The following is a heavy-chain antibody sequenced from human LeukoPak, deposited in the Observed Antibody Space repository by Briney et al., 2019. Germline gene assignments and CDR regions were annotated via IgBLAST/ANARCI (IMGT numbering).Heavy chain of an antibody. CDR1: GYTFTSYG. V-gene: IGHV1-18*01. Sequence: ASVKVSCKASGYTFTSYGISWVRQAPGQGLEWMGWISAYNGNTNYAQKFQGRVTMTRDTSISTAYMELSRLRSDDTAVYYCARDLKLPSVIAVAFIDYWGQGTLVTVSS. CDR3: ARDLKLPSVIAVAFIDY. J-gene: IGHJ4*02. D-gene: IGHD6-19*01. CDR2: ISAYNGNT.